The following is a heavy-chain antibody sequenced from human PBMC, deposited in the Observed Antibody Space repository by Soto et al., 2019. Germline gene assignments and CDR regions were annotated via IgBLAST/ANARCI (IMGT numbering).Heavy chain of an antibody. D-gene: IGHD6-13*01. V-gene: IGHV3-21*01. Sequence: GGSLRLSCAASGFTFSSYTMNWVRQAPGKGLEWVSSISSRSSYIYYADSVKGRFTISRDNAKISVYLQMNSLRAEDTAVYYCARFASMEYSSSSLRRNWGQGTLVTVSS. CDR1: GFTFSSYT. CDR3: ARFASMEYSSSSLRRN. CDR2: ISSRSSYI. J-gene: IGHJ4*02.